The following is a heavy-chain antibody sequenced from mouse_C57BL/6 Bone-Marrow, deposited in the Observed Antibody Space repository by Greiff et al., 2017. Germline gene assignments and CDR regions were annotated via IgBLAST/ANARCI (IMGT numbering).Heavy chain of an antibody. D-gene: IGHD4-1*01. CDR1: GFTFSSYA. CDR3: TRAWDGYFDV. J-gene: IGHJ1*03. V-gene: IGHV5-9-1*02. CDR2: ISSGGDYI. Sequence: EVKVEESGEGLVKPGGSLKLSCAASGFTFSSYAMSWVRQTPEKRLEWVAYISSGGDYIYYADTVKGRFTISRDNARNTLYLQMSSLKSEDTAMYYCTRAWDGYFDVWGTGTTVTVSS.